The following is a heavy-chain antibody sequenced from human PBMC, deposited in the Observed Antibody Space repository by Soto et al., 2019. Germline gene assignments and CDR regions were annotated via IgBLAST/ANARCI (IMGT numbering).Heavy chain of an antibody. CDR3: ATRITVFGLLIPPFDP. D-gene: IGHD3-3*01. Sequence: PSEPLSLTCAVYGGSVNGYYWNWIREPPGKGLEWIGKINHTGGTHYNPSLKSRVTMSVDTSKNQFSLRLSSVTAADTAIYYCATRITVFGLLIPPFDPWGQGTQVTVS. V-gene: IGHV4-34*01. CDR2: INHTGGT. CDR1: GGSVNGYY. J-gene: IGHJ5*02.